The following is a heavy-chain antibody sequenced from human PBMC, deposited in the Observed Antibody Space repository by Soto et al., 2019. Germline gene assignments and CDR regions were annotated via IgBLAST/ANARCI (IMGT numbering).Heavy chain of an antibody. J-gene: IGHJ4*02. V-gene: IGHV1-3*01. CDR1: GDTFTNYA. D-gene: IGHD2-2*01. CDR3: ARRSTTSLYYFDY. Sequence: ASVKVSCKASGDTFTNYAMHWVRQAPGQRLEWMGWINAVNGDTKYSQKFQGRVTITRDTSASTVYMELSSLRSADTAVYYCARRSTTSLYYFDYWGQGTLVTVSS. CDR2: INAVNGDT.